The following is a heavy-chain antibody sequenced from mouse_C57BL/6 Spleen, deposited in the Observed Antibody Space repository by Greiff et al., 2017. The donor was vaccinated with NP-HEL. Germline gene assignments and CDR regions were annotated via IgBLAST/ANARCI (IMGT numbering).Heavy chain of an antibody. CDR3: GYGNLFAY. D-gene: IGHD2-1*01. J-gene: IGHJ3*01. CDR1: GYTFTSYW. Sequence: QVQLQQPGAELVKPGASVKLSCKASGYTFTSYWMHWVKQRPGRGLVWIGRIYPNGGGTNYNEKLKGKATLTVDNTSSTAYMQLSSLTSEDSAVYYCGYGNLFAYWGQGTLVTVSA. V-gene: IGHV1-72*01. CDR2: IYPNGGGT.